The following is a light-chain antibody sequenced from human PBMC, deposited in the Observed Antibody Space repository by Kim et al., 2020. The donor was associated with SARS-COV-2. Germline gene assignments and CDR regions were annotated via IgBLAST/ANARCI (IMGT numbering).Light chain of an antibody. Sequence: AMGQKVRITCQGDSLRSYYATWYQQKPGQSPILVIYGKNNRPSGIPDRFLGSSSGNTASLTITGTQAGDEADYYCNSRDSNDNVVFGGGTQLTVL. V-gene: IGLV3-19*01. CDR1: SLRSYY. CDR3: NSRDSNDNVV. J-gene: IGLJ2*01. CDR2: GKN.